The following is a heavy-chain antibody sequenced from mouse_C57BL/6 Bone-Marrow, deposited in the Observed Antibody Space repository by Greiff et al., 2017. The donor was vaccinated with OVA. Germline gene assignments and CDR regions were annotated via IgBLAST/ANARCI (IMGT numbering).Heavy chain of an antibody. CDR1: GFTFSSYD. CDR2: ISDGGSYT. CDR3: ASHYDYDGFAY. D-gene: IGHD2-4*01. J-gene: IGHJ3*01. V-gene: IGHV5-4*01. Sequence: EVQLVESGGGLVKPGGSLKLSCAASGFTFSSYDMSWVRQTPEKRLEWVATISDGGSYTYYPDNVKGRFTISRDNAKNNLYLQMSHLKSEDTAMYYCASHYDYDGFAYWGQGTLVTVSA.